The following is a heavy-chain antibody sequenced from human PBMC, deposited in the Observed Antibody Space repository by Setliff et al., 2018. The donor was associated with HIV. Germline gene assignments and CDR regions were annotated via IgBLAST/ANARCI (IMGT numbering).Heavy chain of an antibody. D-gene: IGHD3-3*01. CDR1: GYSITSGYY. V-gene: IGHV4-38-2*01. Sequence: SETLSLTCEVSGYSITSGYYWGWIRQFPGTGLQWIGRVYHGGTTNYNPTLKSRVTISTDASKNQFSLKLESVSAADTAVYFCARDRALRFSQSPSSHYFDYWGLGTLVTVSS. CDR2: VYHGGTT. J-gene: IGHJ4*02. CDR3: ARDRALRFSQSPSSHYFDY.